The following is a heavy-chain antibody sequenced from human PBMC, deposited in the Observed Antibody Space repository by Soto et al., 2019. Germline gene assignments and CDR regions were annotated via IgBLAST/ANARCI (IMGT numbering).Heavy chain of an antibody. V-gene: IGHV4-59*08. Sequence: QVQLQQSGPRLVKPSETLSLTCTVSSGPDRSHNWGWIRQPPGRGLEWIGYVYYTGDTAYNPSLRGRVTRAADTSTNAISLTLTAVTAADSAVYYCVRQGIDYLHGLVDVWGQGTPVSVSS. CDR3: VRQGIDYLHGLVDV. J-gene: IGHJ6*02. D-gene: IGHD4-17*01. CDR2: VYYTGDT. CDR1: SGPDRSHN.